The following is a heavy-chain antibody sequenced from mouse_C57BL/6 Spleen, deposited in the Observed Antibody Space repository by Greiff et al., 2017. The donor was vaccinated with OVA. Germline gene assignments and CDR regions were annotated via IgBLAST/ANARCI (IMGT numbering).Heavy chain of an antibody. CDR1: GFTFSDYY. D-gene: IGHD2-4*01. CDR2: INYDGSST. J-gene: IGHJ2*01. CDR3: ARVMITTTYYFDY. Sequence: EVQLVESEGGLVQPGSSMKLSCTASGFTFSDYYMAWVRQVPEKGLEWVANINYDGSSTYYLDSLKSRFIISRDNAKNILYLQMSSLKSEDTATYYCARVMITTTYYFDYWGQGTTLTVSS. V-gene: IGHV5-16*01.